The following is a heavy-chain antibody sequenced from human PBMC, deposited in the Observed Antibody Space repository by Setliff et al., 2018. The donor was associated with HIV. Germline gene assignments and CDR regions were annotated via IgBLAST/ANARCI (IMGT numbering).Heavy chain of an antibody. CDR3: ARLHIRFRSQDWAAVDV. V-gene: IGHV4-39*01. J-gene: IGHJ6*02. D-gene: IGHD3-3*01. CDR1: GGSIIRRDYY. CDR2: IYHNGST. Sequence: PSETLSLTCTISGGSIIRRDYYWGWIRQPPGKGLQWIGSIYHNGSTYYNPSLKSRVSILVDISKNQFSLKLSSVTAADTAVYYCARLHIRFRSQDWAAVDVWGQGTTVTVSS.